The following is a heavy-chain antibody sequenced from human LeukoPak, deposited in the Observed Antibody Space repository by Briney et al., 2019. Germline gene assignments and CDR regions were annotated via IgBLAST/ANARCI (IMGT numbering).Heavy chain of an antibody. D-gene: IGHD3-22*01. Sequence: GGSLRLSCAASGFTVSSNYMSWVRQAPGKGLERVSVIYSGGSTYYADSVKGRFTISRDNSKNTLYLQMNSLRAEDTAVYYCASQYYYDSSGYSTDAFDIWGQGTMVTVSS. CDR2: IYSGGST. CDR3: ASQYYYDSSGYSTDAFDI. J-gene: IGHJ3*02. CDR1: GFTVSSNY. V-gene: IGHV3-53*01.